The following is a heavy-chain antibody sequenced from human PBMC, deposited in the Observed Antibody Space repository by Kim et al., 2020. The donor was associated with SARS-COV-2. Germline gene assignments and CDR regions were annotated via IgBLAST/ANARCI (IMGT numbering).Heavy chain of an antibody. V-gene: IGHV3-23*01. D-gene: IGHD5-12*01. CDR1: GFTFSSYA. CDR2: ISGSGGST. CDR3: AKVEIPRGYSGYDSVVGAFDI. J-gene: IGHJ3*02. Sequence: GGSLRLSCAASGFTFSSYAMSWVRQAPGKGLEWVSAISGSGGSTYYADSVKGRFTISRDNSKNTLYLQMNSLRAEDTAVYYCAKVEIPRGYSGYDSVVGAFDIWGQGTMVTVSS.